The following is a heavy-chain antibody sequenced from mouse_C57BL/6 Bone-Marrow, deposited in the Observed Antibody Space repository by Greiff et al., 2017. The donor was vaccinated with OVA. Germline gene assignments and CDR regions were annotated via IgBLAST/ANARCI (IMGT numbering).Heavy chain of an antibody. CDR1: GYTFTDYY. J-gene: IGHJ2*01. Sequence: EVQLQQSGPELVKPGASVKISCKASGYTFTDYYMNWVKQSHGKSLEWIGDINPNNGGTSYNQKFKGKATLTVDKSSSTAYMELRSLTSEDSAVYYGAGGDGDYWGQGTTLTVSS. CDR3: AGGDGDY. D-gene: IGHD3-3*01. CDR2: INPNNGGT. V-gene: IGHV1-26*01.